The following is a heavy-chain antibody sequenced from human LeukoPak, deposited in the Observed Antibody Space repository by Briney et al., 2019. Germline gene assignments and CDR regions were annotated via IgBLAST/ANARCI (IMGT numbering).Heavy chain of an antibody. CDR2: IYYSGST. D-gene: IGHD6-19*01. CDR1: GDSISGYY. J-gene: IGHJ5*02. CDR3: ARVGSSGWLGWFDP. V-gene: IGHV4-59*01. Sequence: SETLSLTCTVSGDSISGYYWSWIRQPPGKGLEWIGYIYYSGSTNYNPSLKSRATISVDTSKNQFSLKLSSVTAADTAVYYCARVGSSGWLGWFDPWGQGTLVTVSS.